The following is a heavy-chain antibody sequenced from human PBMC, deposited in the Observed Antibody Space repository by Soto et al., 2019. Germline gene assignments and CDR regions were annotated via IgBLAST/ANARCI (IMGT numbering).Heavy chain of an antibody. D-gene: IGHD3-9*01. CDR2: IYYSGST. Sequence: QVQLQESGPGLVKPSQTLSLTCTVSGGSISSGGYYWSWIRQHPGKGLEWIGYIYYSGSTYYNPSLKSRVTISVAXXKXQXXLKLSSVTAADTAVYYCAREGWYYDILTAHDAFDIWGQGTMVTVSS. CDR3: AREGWYYDILTAHDAFDI. J-gene: IGHJ3*02. V-gene: IGHV4-31*03. CDR1: GGSISSGGYY.